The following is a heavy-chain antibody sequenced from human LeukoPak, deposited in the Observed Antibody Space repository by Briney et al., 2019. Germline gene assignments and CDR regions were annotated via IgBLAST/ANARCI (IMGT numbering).Heavy chain of an antibody. J-gene: IGHJ4*02. CDR1: GFTFSSYG. V-gene: IGHV3-33*06. CDR2: IWYDGSNK. Sequence: PGRSLRLSCAASGFTFSSYGMHWVRQAPGKGLEWVAVIWYDGSNKYYADSVKGRFTISRDNSKNTLYLQMNSLRAEDTAVYYCAKEKKHYDILTGADYWGQGTLVTVSS. D-gene: IGHD3-9*01. CDR3: AKEKKHYDILTGADY.